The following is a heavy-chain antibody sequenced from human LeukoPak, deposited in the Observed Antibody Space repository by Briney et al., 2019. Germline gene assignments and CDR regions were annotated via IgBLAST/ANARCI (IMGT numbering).Heavy chain of an antibody. Sequence: GESLKISCKGSGYSFISYWIGWVRQMPGKGLEWMGIIYPGDSDTRYSPSFQGQVTISADKSISTAYLQWSSLKASDTAMYYCARAYVEMATIPGGAFDIWGQGTMVTVSS. CDR2: IYPGDSDT. D-gene: IGHD5-24*01. CDR1: GYSFISYW. V-gene: IGHV5-51*01. J-gene: IGHJ3*02. CDR3: ARAYVEMATIPGGAFDI.